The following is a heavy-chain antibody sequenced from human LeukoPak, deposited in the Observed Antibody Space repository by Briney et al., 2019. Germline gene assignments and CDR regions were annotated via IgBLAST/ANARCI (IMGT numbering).Heavy chain of an antibody. D-gene: IGHD6-13*01. CDR2: IYYSGST. Sequence: PSETLSLTCTVSGGSINSYYWGWIRQPPGKGLEWIGSIYYSGSTYYNPSLKSRVTISVDTSKNQFSLKLSSVTAADTAVYYCARDAEDSSSWYRPYYYYYYMDVWGKGTTVTVSS. J-gene: IGHJ6*03. V-gene: IGHV4-39*07. CDR3: ARDAEDSSSWYRPYYYYYYMDV. CDR1: GGSINSYY.